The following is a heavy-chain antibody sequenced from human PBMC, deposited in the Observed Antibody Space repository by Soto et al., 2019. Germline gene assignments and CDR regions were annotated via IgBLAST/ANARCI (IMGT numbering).Heavy chain of an antibody. D-gene: IGHD1-26*01. V-gene: IGHV3-21*01. Sequence: GGSLRLSCAASGFTFSSYSMNWVRQAPGKGLEWVSSISSISSYIYYADSVKGRFTISRDNAKNSLYLQMNSLRAEDTAVYYCARDGGVGATKGYYYYYMDVWGKGTTVTVSS. CDR2: ISSISSYI. J-gene: IGHJ6*03. CDR1: GFTFSSYS. CDR3: ARDGGVGATKGYYYYYMDV.